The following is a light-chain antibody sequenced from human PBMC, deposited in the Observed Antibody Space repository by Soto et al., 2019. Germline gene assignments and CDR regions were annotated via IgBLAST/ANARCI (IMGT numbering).Light chain of an antibody. CDR2: GNS. CDR3: HAYDISLSLV. J-gene: IGLJ2*01. Sequence: QSVLTQPPSVSGAPGQRVTISCTGSSSNIGAGYDVHWYQQLPGTAPKLLIYGNSNRPSGVPDRFSGSKSGTSASLAITGPQAEDDADYYCHAYDISLSLVFGAGTKLTVL. CDR1: SSNIGAGYD. V-gene: IGLV1-40*01.